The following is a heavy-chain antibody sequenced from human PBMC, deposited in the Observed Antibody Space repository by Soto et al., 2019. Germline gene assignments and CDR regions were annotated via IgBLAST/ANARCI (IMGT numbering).Heavy chain of an antibody. D-gene: IGHD6-6*01. Sequence: QVQLQQWGAGLLKPSETLSLTCAVYGGSFSGYYWSWIRQPPGRGLEWIGEINHSGSTNYNPSLKSRVTISVDTSKNQFSLKLSSVTAADTAVYYCARAGVVAARKYYYYYYMDVWGKGTTVTVSS. CDR2: INHSGST. CDR3: ARAGVVAARKYYYYYYMDV. V-gene: IGHV4-34*01. J-gene: IGHJ6*03. CDR1: GGSFSGYY.